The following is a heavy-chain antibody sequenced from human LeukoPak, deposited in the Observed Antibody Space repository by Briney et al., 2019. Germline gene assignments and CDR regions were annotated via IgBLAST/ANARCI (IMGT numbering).Heavy chain of an antibody. J-gene: IGHJ5*02. D-gene: IGHD3-22*01. CDR1: GYTFISYY. Sequence: ASVKVSCKASGYTFISYYMHWVRQAPGQGLEWMGIINPSSGSTTYAQKFQGRVTVTRDTSTSTVYMELSSLRSEDTAVYYCARVGTYYYDSSGYSWFDPWGQGTLVTVSS. CDR2: INPSSGST. V-gene: IGHV1-46*01. CDR3: ARVGTYYYDSSGYSWFDP.